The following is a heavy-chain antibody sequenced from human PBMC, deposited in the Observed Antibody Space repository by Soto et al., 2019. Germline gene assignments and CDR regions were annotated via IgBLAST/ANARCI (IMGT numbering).Heavy chain of an antibody. Sequence: GGSLRLSCAASGFPFSSYGMHWVRQAPGKGLKWVAVISYDGSNKYYADSVKGRFTISRDNSKNTLYLQMNSLRAEDTAVYYCASGGYSSGWYLGNAFDIWGQGTMVTVSS. D-gene: IGHD6-19*01. CDR3: ASGGYSSGWYLGNAFDI. V-gene: IGHV3-30*03. CDR1: GFPFSSYG. CDR2: ISYDGSNK. J-gene: IGHJ3*02.